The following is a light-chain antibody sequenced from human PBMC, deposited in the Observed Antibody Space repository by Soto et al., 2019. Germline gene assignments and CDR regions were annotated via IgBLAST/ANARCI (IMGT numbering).Light chain of an antibody. V-gene: IGKV1-5*03. CDR3: QQYNSYPYT. Sequence: DIPMTQSPSTLSASVGDRVTITCRASQTINNWLAWYQQKPGKAPKLLIYKASSLESGVPSRFSGSRSGTEFTLTISSLQPDDFATYYCQQYNSYPYTSGQGTKLEIK. J-gene: IGKJ2*01. CDR1: QTINNW. CDR2: KAS.